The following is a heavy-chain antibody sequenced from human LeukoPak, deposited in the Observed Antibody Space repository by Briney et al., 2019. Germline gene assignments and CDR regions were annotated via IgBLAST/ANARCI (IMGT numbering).Heavy chain of an antibody. J-gene: IGHJ4*02. Sequence: GGSLRLSCAASGFTFSSFAMSWVRQAPGKGLEWVSTISGSGGSTYYADSVKGRFTISRDNSKNTLYLQMNSLRAEDTAVYYCAKDSGIVVVPAAMNYWGQGTLVTVSS. V-gene: IGHV3-23*01. CDR2: ISGSGGST. D-gene: IGHD2-2*01. CDR1: GFTFSSFA. CDR3: AKDSGIVVVPAAMNY.